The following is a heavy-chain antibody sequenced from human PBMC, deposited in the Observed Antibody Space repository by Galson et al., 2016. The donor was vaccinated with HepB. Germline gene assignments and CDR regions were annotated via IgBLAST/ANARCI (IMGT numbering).Heavy chain of an antibody. CDR1: GFTFMNYA. Sequence: SLRLSCATSGFTFMNYAFTWVRQAPGKGLEWVSTLSTSGFATYSAAVNGRFTISRDKSKSSVFLQMTSLRPEDTALYLCARTQLAYYFDYWGQGTLVTVSS. CDR3: ARTQLAYYFDY. V-gene: IGHV3-23*01. J-gene: IGHJ4*03. CDR2: LSTSGFAT. D-gene: IGHD1-7*01.